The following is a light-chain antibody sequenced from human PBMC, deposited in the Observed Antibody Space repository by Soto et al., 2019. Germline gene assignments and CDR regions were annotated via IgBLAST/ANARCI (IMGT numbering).Light chain of an antibody. CDR2: DTF. J-gene: IGKJ2*01. V-gene: IGKV1-5*01. CDR3: QQYKSYSLYT. CDR1: QSIGTY. Sequence: DIQMTQSPSTLSASVGDRVTITCRASQSIGTYLAWYQQKPGKAPKLLIYDTFSLESGVPSRFSGSASGTEFTLTISSLQPDDFATYFCQQYKSYSLYTFGQGTKLEIK.